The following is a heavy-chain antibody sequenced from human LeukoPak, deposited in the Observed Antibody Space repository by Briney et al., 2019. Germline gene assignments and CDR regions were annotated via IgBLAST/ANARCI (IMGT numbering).Heavy chain of an antibody. Sequence: SETLSLTCTVSGGSISSYFWSWIRQPPGKGLEWIGYIYLSGSTYYNPSLKSRVTISVDTSKNQFSLKLSSVTAADTAVYYCARNSGYDTYYFDYWGQGTLVTVSS. V-gene: IGHV4-59*01. CDR3: ARNSGYDTYYFDY. J-gene: IGHJ4*02. CDR2: IYLSGST. CDR1: GGSISSYF. D-gene: IGHD5-12*01.